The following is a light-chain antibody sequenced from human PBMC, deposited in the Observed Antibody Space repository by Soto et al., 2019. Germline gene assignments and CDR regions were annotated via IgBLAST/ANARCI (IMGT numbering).Light chain of an antibody. CDR3: CSYASSNTFV. V-gene: IGLV2-23*01. J-gene: IGLJ2*01. CDR1: SSDVGRYNL. Sequence: QSALTQPASVSGSPGQSITISCTGTSSDVGRYNLVSWYQQYPVKAPKLLIYEGSERPSGVSNRFSGSKSGNSASLTISGLQAEDEADYYCCSYASSNTFVFGGGTKLTVL. CDR2: EGS.